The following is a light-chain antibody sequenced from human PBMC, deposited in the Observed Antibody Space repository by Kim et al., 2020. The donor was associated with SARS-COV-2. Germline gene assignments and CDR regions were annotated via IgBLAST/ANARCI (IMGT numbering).Light chain of an antibody. CDR2: DVS. CDR1: SSDVGGYNY. Sequence: SALTQPASVSGSPGQSITISCTGTSSDVGGYNYVSWYQQHPGKAPKLMIYDVSNRPSGVSNRSSGSKSGNTASLTISGLQAEDEADYYCSSYTSSSTVVFGGGTQLTVL. CDR3: SSYTSSSTVV. V-gene: IGLV2-14*03. J-gene: IGLJ2*01.